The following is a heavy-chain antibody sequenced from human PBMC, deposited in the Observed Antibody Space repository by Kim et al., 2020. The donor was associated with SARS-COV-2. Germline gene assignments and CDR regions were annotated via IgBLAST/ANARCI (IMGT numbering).Heavy chain of an antibody. J-gene: IGHJ3*02. CDR2: IYYSGST. CDR3: ARDSSWFRAVDI. V-gene: IGHV4-39*07. Sequence: SETLSLTCTASGCSISSSSYYWVWIRQPPGKGLECFVSIYYSGSTYYNPSFKSRVTISADTSNNKISLKLISVTAADTAVYYCARDSSWFRAVDIWGQGTMVTVSS. D-gene: IGHD3-22*01. CDR1: GCSISSSSYY.